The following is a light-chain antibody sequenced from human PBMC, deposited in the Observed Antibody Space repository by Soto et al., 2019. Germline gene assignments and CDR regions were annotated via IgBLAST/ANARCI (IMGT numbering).Light chain of an antibody. J-gene: IGKJ1*01. CDR3: HQRSNWWT. V-gene: IGKV3-11*01. Sequence: PRERATLSCRASQSLSSSLAWYQQKPGQAPRVLIYDTSSRATGIPAMFSGSGSGTDFTLTISSLEPEDSAVYYCHQRSNWWTFGQGTRVEIK. CDR2: DTS. CDR1: QSLSSS.